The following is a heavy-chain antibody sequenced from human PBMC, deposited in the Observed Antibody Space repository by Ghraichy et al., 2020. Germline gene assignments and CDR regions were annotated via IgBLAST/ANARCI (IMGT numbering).Heavy chain of an antibody. CDR1: GFTFSNAW. Sequence: LSLTCAASGFTFSNAWMNWVRQAPGKGLEWVGRIKSKTDGGTTDYAAPVKGRFTISRDDSKNTLYLQMNSLKTEDTAVYYCTTEPPGRSGYPTRQLDYWGQGTLVTVSS. V-gene: IGHV3-15*07. D-gene: IGHD3-22*01. CDR3: TTEPPGRSGYPTRQLDY. J-gene: IGHJ4*02. CDR2: IKSKTDGGTT.